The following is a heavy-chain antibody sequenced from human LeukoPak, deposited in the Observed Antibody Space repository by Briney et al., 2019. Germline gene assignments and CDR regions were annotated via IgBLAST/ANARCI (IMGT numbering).Heavy chain of an antibody. V-gene: IGHV6-1*01. J-gene: IGHJ4*02. CDR3: ARNYYGSGSYYVFDS. Sequence: SQTLSLTCVISGDSVSSNNAAWNWIRQSPSRGLEWLGRTYYDSVWYTDYALSVKSRISIKPDTSKDHFSLLLNSVTPEDTAVYYCARNYYGSGSYYVFDSWGQGTLVTVSS. CDR2: TYYDSVWYT. CDR1: GDSVSSNNAA. D-gene: IGHD3-10*01.